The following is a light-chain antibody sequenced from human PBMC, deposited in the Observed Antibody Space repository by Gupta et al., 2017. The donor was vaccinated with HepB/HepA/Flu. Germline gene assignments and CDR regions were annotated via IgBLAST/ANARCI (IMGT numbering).Light chain of an antibody. J-gene: IGKJ3*01. CDR1: HSVVNF. CDR3: QQFASLPFT. Sequence: EIVLTQSPATLSLSPGERATLSCRASHSVVNFLAWYQQRPGQAPRLLIYDVSSRATGIPDRFSGSGSGTDFTLTISTLEPEDFAVYYCQQFASLPFTFGPGTKVDIK. CDR2: DVS. V-gene: IGKV3-20*01.